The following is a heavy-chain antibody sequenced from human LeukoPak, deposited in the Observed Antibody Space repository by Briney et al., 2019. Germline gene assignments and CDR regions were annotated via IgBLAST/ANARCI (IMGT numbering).Heavy chain of an antibody. D-gene: IGHD4-17*01. V-gene: IGHV3-30*02. Sequence: AGGSLRLSCAASGFTFSSYGMHWVRQAPGKGLEWVAFIRYDGSNKYYADSVKGRFTISRDNSKNTLYLQMNSLRAEDTAVYYCAKDYAYCDYYFDYWGQGTLVTVSS. J-gene: IGHJ4*02. CDR3: AKDYAYCDYYFDY. CDR1: GFTFSSYG. CDR2: IRYDGSNK.